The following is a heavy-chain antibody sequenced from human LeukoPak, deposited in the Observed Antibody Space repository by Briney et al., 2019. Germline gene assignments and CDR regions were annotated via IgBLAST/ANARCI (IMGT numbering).Heavy chain of an antibody. J-gene: IGHJ4*02. CDR3: ARTHCEGDCFSAIRY. CDR1: GDSLRKSTFY. V-gene: IGHV4-39*07. D-gene: IGHD2-21*02. Sequence: SETLSLTCTVSGDSLRKSTFYWVWIRQPPGKGLEWIGSIYYSGGADYNPSLQSRVTISVDTSKNEFSLKVRSVTAADTAVYFCARTHCEGDCFSAIRYWGQGAPVTVSS. CDR2: IYYSGGA.